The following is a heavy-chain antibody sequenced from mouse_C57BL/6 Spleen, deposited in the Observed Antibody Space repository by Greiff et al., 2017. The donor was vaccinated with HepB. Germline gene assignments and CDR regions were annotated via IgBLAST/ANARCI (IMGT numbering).Heavy chain of an antibody. D-gene: IGHD1-1*01. CDR3: ARRTTVVCFDV. V-gene: IGHV1-7*01. CDR2: INPSSGYT. Sequence: QVQLKESGAELAKPGASVKLSCKASGYTFTSYWMHWVKQRPGQGLEWIGYINPSSGYTKYNQKFKDKATLTAYKSSSKAYMQLSSLTYEDSAVYYCARRTTVVCFDVWGTGTPVTVSA. J-gene: IGHJ1*03. CDR1: GYTFTSYW.